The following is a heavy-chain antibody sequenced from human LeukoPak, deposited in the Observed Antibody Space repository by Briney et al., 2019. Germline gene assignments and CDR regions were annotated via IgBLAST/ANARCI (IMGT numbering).Heavy chain of an antibody. D-gene: IGHD2/OR15-2a*01. CDR3: ARGFPLAGRFDY. J-gene: IGHJ4*02. CDR2: IYHSGST. CDR1: GYSISSGYY. V-gene: IGHV4-38-2*02. Sequence: SETLSLTCTVSGYSISSGYYWGWIRQPPGKGLEWIGSIYHSGSTYYNPSLKSRVTISVDTSKNQFSLKLSSVTAADTAVYYCARGFPLAGRFDYWGQGTLVTVSS.